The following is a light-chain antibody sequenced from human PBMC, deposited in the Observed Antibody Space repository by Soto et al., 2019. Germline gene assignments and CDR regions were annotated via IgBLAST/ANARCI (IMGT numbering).Light chain of an antibody. V-gene: IGKV3-15*01. Sequence: EIVMTQSPATLSVSPGERATLSCRASQSVFSSLAWFQQKPGQAPRLLIYGAATRATGIPARFSGSGSGTEFTLTISSLQSEDVATYYCQKYNNAQFTFGPGTKVDLK. J-gene: IGKJ3*01. CDR3: QKYNNAQFT. CDR1: QSVFSS. CDR2: GAA.